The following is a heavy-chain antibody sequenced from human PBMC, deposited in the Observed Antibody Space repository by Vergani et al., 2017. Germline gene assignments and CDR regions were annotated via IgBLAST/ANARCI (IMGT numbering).Heavy chain of an antibody. Sequence: QVQLVESGGGVVQPGRSLRLSCAASGFTFSSYGMHWVRQAPGKGLEWVAVISYDGSNKYYADSVKGRFTISRDNSKNTLYLQMNSLRAEDTAVYYCAKDFLGATNAAAYWGQGTLVTVSS. D-gene: IGHD1-26*01. J-gene: IGHJ4*02. V-gene: IGHV3-30*18. CDR3: AKDFLGATNAAAY. CDR2: ISYDGSNK. CDR1: GFTFSSYG.